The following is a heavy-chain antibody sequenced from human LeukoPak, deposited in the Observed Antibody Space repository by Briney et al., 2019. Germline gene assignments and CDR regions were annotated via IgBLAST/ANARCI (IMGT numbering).Heavy chain of an antibody. D-gene: IGHD3-10*01. CDR2: LNNIGSTI. J-gene: IGHJ4*02. CDR3: ARLRGFIDY. Sequence: GGSLRLSCAASGFIFSDYYMSWVRQAPGKGLEWVAYLNNIGSTIYHADSVKGRFTISRDNAKNSLSLQVNSLRADDTAIYYCARLRGFIDYWGQGTVVTVSS. V-gene: IGHV3-11*01. CDR1: GFIFSDYY.